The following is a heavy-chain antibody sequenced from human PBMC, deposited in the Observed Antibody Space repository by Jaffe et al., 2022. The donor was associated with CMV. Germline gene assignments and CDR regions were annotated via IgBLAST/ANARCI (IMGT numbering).Heavy chain of an antibody. CDR3: ATVTPRAKNRVVRANYYYYYGMDV. CDR1: GYTLTELS. Sequence: QVQLVQSGAEVKKPGASVKVSCKVSGYTLTELSMHWVRQAPGKGLEWMGGFDPEDGETIYAQKFQGRVTMTEDTSTDTAYMELSSLRSEDTAVYYCATVTPRAKNRVVRANYYYYYGMDVWGQGTTVTVSS. D-gene: IGHD2-15*01. CDR2: FDPEDGET. J-gene: IGHJ6*02. V-gene: IGHV1-24*01.